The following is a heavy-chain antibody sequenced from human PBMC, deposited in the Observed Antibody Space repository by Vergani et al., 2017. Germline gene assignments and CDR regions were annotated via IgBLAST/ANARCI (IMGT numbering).Heavy chain of an antibody. J-gene: IGHJ6*02. Sequence: QVQLVQSGAEVKKPGSSVKVSCKASGGTFSSYTISWVRQAPGQGLEWMGRIIPILGIANYAEKFQGRVTITADKYTSTAYMELSSLRSEDAAVFYCARGGGGIAAASYYYYYGMDVWGQGTTVTVSS. CDR1: GGTFSSYT. CDR3: ARGGGGIAAASYYYYYGMDV. V-gene: IGHV1-69*02. D-gene: IGHD6-13*01. CDR2: IIPILGIA.